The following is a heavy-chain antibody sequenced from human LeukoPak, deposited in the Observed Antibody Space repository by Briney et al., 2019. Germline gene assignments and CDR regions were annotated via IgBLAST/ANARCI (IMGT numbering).Heavy chain of an antibody. CDR1: GGSISSYH. CDR3: ASLYHYDSGGYNYYFDY. V-gene: IGHV4-59*08. D-gene: IGHD3-22*01. CDR2: IYYSGST. J-gene: IGHJ4*02. Sequence: PSETLSLTCTVSGGSISSYHWSWVRQPPGKGLEWIGYIYYSGSTNYNPSLKSRVTISVDTSKPQFSLKLTSVTAADTAMYYCASLYHYDSGGYNYYFDYWGQGTLVTVSS.